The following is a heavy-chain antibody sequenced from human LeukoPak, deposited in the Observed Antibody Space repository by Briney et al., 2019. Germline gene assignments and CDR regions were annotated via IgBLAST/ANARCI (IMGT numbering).Heavy chain of an antibody. CDR1: GGSISTYY. CDR3: ARGTYYDFPLNAFDI. Sequence: PSETLSLTCTVSGGSISTYYGSWIRQPPGKGLEWIGYIYYSGSTNYNSSLKSRVTISVDTSKNQFSLKLSSVTAADTAVYYCARGTYYDFPLNAFDIWGQGTMVTVSS. D-gene: IGHD3-3*01. J-gene: IGHJ3*02. V-gene: IGHV4-59*12. CDR2: IYYSGST.